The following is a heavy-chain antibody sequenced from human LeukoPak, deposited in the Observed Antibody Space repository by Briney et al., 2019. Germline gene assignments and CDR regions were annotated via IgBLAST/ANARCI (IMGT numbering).Heavy chain of an antibody. CDR3: AREGDGYNKLDY. D-gene: IGHD5-24*01. V-gene: IGHV3-30*04. J-gene: IGHJ4*02. Sequence: GRSLRLSCAASGFTFSSYAMHWVRQAPGKGLEWVAVISYDGSNKYYADSVKGRFTISRDNSKNTPYLQMNSLRAEDTAVYYCAREGDGYNKLDYWGQGTLVTVSS. CDR1: GFTFSSYA. CDR2: ISYDGSNK.